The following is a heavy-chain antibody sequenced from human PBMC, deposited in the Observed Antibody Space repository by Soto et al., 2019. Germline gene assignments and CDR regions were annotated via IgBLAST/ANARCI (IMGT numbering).Heavy chain of an antibody. V-gene: IGHV4-4*02. Sequence: QVQLQESGPGLVKPSGTLSLTCTVSGGSISSPTNWWNWVRQPPGKGLEWIGEIFHSGYTNYSPSLKSRVTMSLDKSKNQFSLNLSSVTAADTAVYYCADPPSGYWGQGTLVTVSS. J-gene: IGHJ4*02. CDR1: GGSISSPTNW. CDR3: ADPPSGY. CDR2: IFHSGYT.